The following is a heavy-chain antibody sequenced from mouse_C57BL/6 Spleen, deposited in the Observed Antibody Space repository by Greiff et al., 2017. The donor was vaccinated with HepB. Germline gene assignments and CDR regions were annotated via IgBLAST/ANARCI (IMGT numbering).Heavy chain of an antibody. Sequence: EVQRVESGAELVKPGASVKLSCTASGFNIKDYYMHWVKQRTEQGLEWIGRIGPEDGETKYAPKFQGKATITADTSSNTAYLQLSSLTSEDTAVYYCARSPPTVVATDYAMDYWGQGTSVTVSS. CDR2: IGPEDGET. CDR1: GFNIKDYY. CDR3: ARSPPTVVATDYAMDY. V-gene: IGHV14-2*01. D-gene: IGHD1-1*01. J-gene: IGHJ4*01.